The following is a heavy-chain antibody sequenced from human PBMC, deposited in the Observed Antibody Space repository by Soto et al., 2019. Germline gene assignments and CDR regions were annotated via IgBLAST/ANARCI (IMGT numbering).Heavy chain of an antibody. CDR2: IKQDGSEK. CDR3: ARKRRTIFGVVIPSYWYFDL. D-gene: IGHD3-3*01. V-gene: IGHV3-7*05. Sequence: PRGSLRLSCAASGFTFSSYWMSWVRQAPGKGLEWVANIKQDGSEKYYVDSVKGRFTISRDNAKNSLYLQMNSLRAEDTAVYYCARKRRTIFGVVIPSYWYFDLWGRGTLVTVSS. CDR1: GFTFSSYW. J-gene: IGHJ2*01.